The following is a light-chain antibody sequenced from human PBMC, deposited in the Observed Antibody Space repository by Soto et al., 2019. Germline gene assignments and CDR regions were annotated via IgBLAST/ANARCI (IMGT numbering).Light chain of an antibody. CDR3: HQYNNWPLGT. CDR1: QSVYVN. V-gene: IGKV3-15*01. CDR2: GAS. J-gene: IGKJ1*01. Sequence: ETELTQSPATLSVSPGERATLSCRARQSVYVNLAWYQHKPGQSPRLLIYGASTRATGVPVRFSGSGSGTEFTLTISSLQAEDSAVYYCHQYNNWPLGTFGPGTKVEIK.